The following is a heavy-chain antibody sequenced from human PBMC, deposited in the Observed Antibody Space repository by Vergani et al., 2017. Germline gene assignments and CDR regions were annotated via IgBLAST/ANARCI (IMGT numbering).Heavy chain of an antibody. D-gene: IGHD6-13*01. Sequence: QITLKESGPTVVKPKQTLTVTCTFSGFSFTSSGGVAWVRQPPGKALEWLAIIYWNDDVRYRPSLNNRLTITKDTAKNQVVLTMTKMDPVDTGTYYCAREGGKAAGYFDLWGPGSLVTVSS. V-gene: IGHV2-5*01. CDR1: GFSFTSSGG. CDR2: IYWNDDV. J-gene: IGHJ4*02. CDR3: AREGGKAAGYFDL.